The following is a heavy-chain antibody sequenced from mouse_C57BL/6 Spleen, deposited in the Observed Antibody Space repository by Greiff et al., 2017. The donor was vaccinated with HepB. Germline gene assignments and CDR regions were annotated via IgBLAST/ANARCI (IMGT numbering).Heavy chain of an antibody. V-gene: IGHV3-6*01. CDR1: GYSITSGYY. Sequence: EVKLMESGPGLVKPSQSLSLTCSVTGYSITSGYYWNWIRQFPGNKLEWMGYISYDGSNNYNPSLKNRISITRDTSKNQFFLKLNSVTTEDTATYYCARDQGYYGNYNYAMDYWGQGTSVTVSS. J-gene: IGHJ4*01. CDR3: ARDQGYYGNYNYAMDY. D-gene: IGHD2-1*01. CDR2: ISYDGSN.